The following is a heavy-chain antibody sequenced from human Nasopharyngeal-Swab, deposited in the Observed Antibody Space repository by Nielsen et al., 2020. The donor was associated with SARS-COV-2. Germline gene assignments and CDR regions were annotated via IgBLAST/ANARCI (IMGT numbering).Heavy chain of an antibody. V-gene: IGHV3-23*01. Sequence: GGSLRLSCTGSGFTFGDYYVSWVRQAPGKGLEWVSSISDSGDDTYYADSVKGRFSISRDNSKNTLDLQMNSLRAEDTAVYYCAKLGDYWGQGMLVTVSS. CDR3: AKLGDY. CDR1: GFTFGDYY. J-gene: IGHJ4*02. CDR2: ISDSGDDT.